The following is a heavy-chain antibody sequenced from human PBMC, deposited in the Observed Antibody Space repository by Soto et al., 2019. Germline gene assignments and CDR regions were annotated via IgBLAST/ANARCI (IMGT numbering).Heavy chain of an antibody. J-gene: IGHJ4*02. V-gene: IGHV4-34*01. Sequence: QVRLQQWGAGLLKPSETLALTCAVHGGSFRGYYWSWIRQPPGKGLEWIWVINHSGGTNYNPSLKSRVAISVDASKNQFSLQLTSVTAADTAVYYCARLWSSNEGSSWGQGTLVAVSS. CDR2: INHSGGT. D-gene: IGHD3-10*01. CDR1: GGSFRGYY. CDR3: ARLWSSNEGSS.